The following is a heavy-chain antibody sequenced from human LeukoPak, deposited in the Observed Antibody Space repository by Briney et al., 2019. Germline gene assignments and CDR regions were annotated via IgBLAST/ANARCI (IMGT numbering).Heavy chain of an antibody. CDR3: VRGDGAY. CDR1: GFTFDYYA. D-gene: IGHD2-21*01. V-gene: IGHV3-48*02. Sequence: GGSLRLSCAASGFTFDYYAMHSVRQAPGKGLEWVSHISSSSKTIYYADSVKGRFTVSRDNAKISLHLQMNSLRDEDTAVYFCVRGDGAYWGQGALVTVSS. CDR2: ISSSSKTI. J-gene: IGHJ4*02.